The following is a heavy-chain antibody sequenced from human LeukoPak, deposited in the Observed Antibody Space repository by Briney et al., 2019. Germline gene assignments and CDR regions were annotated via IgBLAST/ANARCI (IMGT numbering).Heavy chain of an antibody. CDR2: TSSSDAGT. J-gene: IGHJ4*02. V-gene: IGHV3-23*01. CDR1: GFTLSTYA. CDR3: ARDPAYDSSGYYYGGFDY. D-gene: IGHD3-22*01. Sequence: GGSLRLSCAASGFTLSTYAMSWVRQTPGKGLEWVAATSSSDAGTYHADSVRGRFTISRDNSKNSLYLQMNSLRAEDTAVYYCARDPAYDSSGYYYGGFDYWGQGTLVTVSS.